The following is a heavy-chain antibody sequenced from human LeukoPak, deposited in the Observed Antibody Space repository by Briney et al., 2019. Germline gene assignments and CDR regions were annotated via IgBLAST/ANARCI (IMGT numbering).Heavy chain of an antibody. J-gene: IGHJ5*02. D-gene: IGHD3-22*01. CDR1: GGSISSYY. CDR2: IYYSGST. Sequence: SETLSLTCTVSGGSISSYYWSWIRQPPGKGLEWIGYIYYSGSTNYNPSLKSRVTISVDTSKNQFSLKLSSVTAADTAVYYCARDLIVGENWFDPWGRGTLVTVSS. V-gene: IGHV4-59*01. CDR3: ARDLIVGENWFDP.